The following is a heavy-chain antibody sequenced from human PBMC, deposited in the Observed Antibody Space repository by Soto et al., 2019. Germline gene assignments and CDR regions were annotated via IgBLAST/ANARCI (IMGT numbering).Heavy chain of an antibody. CDR1: GYTFSNYG. Sequence: GASVKVSCKASGYTFSNYGVTWVRQAPGQGLEWMGWISGYNGNTNYAQNFQGRVTMTADPSTRTAYMDLRSLRSDDTAVYFCARKSSSSSWFDPWGQGTMVTV. CDR3: ARKSSSSSWFDP. CDR2: ISGYNGNT. V-gene: IGHV1-18*01. J-gene: IGHJ5*02. D-gene: IGHD6-6*01.